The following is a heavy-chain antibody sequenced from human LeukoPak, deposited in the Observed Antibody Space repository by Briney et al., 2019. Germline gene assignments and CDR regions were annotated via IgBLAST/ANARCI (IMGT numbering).Heavy chain of an antibody. CDR2: IYYSGST. CDR3: AREVSSGLFDY. J-gene: IGHJ4*02. Sequence: SETLSLTCTVSGGSISSYYWSWIRQPPGKGLEWIGYIYYSGSTNYNPSLKSRVTISVDTSKNQFSLKLSSVTAADTAVYYCAREVSSGLFDYWGQGTLVTVSS. D-gene: IGHD6-19*01. CDR1: GGSISSYY. V-gene: IGHV4-59*01.